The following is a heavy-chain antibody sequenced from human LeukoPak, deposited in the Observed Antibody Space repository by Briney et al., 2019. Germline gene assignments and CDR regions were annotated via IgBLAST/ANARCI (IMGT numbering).Heavy chain of an antibody. J-gene: IGHJ5*02. CDR3: ARYSSSVGWFDP. D-gene: IGHD3-22*01. V-gene: IGHV4-39*01. Sequence: PSETLSLTCTFSGGSINSSGYYWAWIRQPPGKGLEWIGIVYYSGSTTYNPSLKSRVTISVDTSNNQFSLKLSSVTAADTAVYYCARYSSSVGWFDPWGQGTLVTVSS. CDR1: GGSINSSGYY. CDR2: VYYSGST.